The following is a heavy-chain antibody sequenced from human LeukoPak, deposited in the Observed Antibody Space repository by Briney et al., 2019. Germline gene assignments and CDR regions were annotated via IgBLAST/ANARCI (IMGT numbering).Heavy chain of an antibody. D-gene: IGHD6-19*01. CDR2: IYTSGST. J-gene: IGHJ6*03. V-gene: IGHV4-4*07. CDR1: GGSISSYY. Sequence: PSETLSLTCTVSGGSISSYYWSWIRQPAGKGLEWIGRIYTSGSTNYNPSLKSRVTISVDKSKNQFSLKLSSVTAADTAVYYCARDAGAVAGPDYYYYYMDVWGKGTTVTVS. CDR3: ARDAGAVAGPDYYYYYMDV.